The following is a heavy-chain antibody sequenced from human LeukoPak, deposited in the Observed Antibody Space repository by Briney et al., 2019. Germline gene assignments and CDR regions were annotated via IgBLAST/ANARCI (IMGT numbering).Heavy chain of an antibody. CDR3: ARYYYYYYMDV. J-gene: IGHJ6*03. Sequence: PGGSLRLSCTVSGFTVSSNSMSWVRQAPGKGLEWDSFIYSGGNTHNSDSVKGRFTISRDNSKNTLYLQMNSLRAEDTAVYYCARYYYYYYMDVWGKGTTVTISS. V-gene: IGHV3-53*01. CDR2: IYSGGNT. CDR1: GFTVSSNS.